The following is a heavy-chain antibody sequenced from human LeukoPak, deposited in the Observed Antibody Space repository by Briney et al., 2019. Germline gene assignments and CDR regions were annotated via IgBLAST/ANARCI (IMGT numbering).Heavy chain of an antibody. V-gene: IGHV3-23*01. CDR2: ISGSGGST. D-gene: IGHD3-22*01. CDR3: AKRPGYYYLIADY. Sequence: GGPLRLSCAASGFTFSSYAMSWVRQAPGKGLEWVSAISGSGGSTYYADSAKGRFTISRDNSKNTLYLQMNSLRAEDTAVYYCAKRPGYYYLIADYWGQGTLVTVSS. CDR1: GFTFSSYA. J-gene: IGHJ4*02.